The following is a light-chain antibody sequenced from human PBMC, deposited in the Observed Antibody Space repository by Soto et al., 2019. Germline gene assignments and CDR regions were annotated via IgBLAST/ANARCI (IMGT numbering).Light chain of an antibody. CDR2: DAS. CDR3: QLYDSYSQT. Sequence: DIQMTQSPSTLSASVGDRVTITCRASQSVSNWLAWYQQKPGKAPKLLIYDASSLESGVPSRFSGSGSGTEFTLTISSLQPDDFATYYCQLYDSYSQTFGQGSKVDIK. CDR1: QSVSNW. V-gene: IGKV1-5*01. J-gene: IGKJ1*01.